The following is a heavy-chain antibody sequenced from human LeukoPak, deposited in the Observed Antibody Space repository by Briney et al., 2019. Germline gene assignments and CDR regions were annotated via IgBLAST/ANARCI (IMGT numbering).Heavy chain of an antibody. Sequence: GGSLRLSCAASPFTFSPYWMGWVRQAPGKGLEWVATIQQDGSVQHYLDSVKGRFTISRDNGKNSLYLQMNTLGAEDTAVYYCAGARGWEFYSWGHGTLVTVSS. D-gene: IGHD1-26*01. V-gene: IGHV3-7*01. J-gene: IGHJ5*01. CDR1: PFTFSPYW. CDR2: IQQDGSVQ. CDR3: AGARGWEFYS.